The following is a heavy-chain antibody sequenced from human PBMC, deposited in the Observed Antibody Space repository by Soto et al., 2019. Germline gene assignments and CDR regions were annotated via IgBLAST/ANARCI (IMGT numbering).Heavy chain of an antibody. CDR2: IKQDGSER. Sequence: EVQMVESEGGLVQPEGSLRLSCAASGFTFSSYYMMWVRQAPGKGLEWVANIKQDGSERHYVDSVKGRFTISRDNAKNSLYLQMNSLRVEDTAVYYCANRHLNWGQGTLVTVSS. CDR3: ANRHLN. CDR1: GFTFSSYY. V-gene: IGHV3-7*01. J-gene: IGHJ4*02.